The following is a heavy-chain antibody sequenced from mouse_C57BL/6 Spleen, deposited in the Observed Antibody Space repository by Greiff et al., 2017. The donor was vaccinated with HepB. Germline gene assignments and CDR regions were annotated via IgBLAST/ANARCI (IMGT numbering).Heavy chain of an antibody. V-gene: IGHV1-55*01. CDR3: ARRGNYDFYFDY. CDR1: GYTFTSYW. CDR2: IYPGSGST. D-gene: IGHD2-4*01. Sequence: VQLQEPGAELVKPGASVKMSCKASGYTFTSYWITWVKQRPGQGLEWIGDIYPGSGSTNYNEKFKSKATLTVDTSSSTAYMQLSSLTSEDSAVYYCARRGNYDFYFDYWGQGTTRTVSS. J-gene: IGHJ2*01.